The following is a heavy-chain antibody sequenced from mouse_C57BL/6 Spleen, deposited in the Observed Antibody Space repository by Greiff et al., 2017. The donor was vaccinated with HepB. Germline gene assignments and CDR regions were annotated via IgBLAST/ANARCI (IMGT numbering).Heavy chain of an antibody. Sequence: QVHVKQPGAELVRPGSSVKLSCKASGYTFTSYWMDWVKQRPGQGLEWIGNIYPSDSETHYNQKFKDKATLTVDKSSSTAYMQLSSLTSEDSAVYYCARGPYFDVWGTGTTVTVSS. CDR1: GYTFTSYW. V-gene: IGHV1-61*01. J-gene: IGHJ1*03. CDR2: IYPSDSET. CDR3: ARGPYFDV.